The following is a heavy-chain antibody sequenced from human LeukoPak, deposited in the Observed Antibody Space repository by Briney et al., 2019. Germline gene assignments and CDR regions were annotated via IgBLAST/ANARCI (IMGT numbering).Heavy chain of an antibody. CDR2: INQDGSQK. CDR3: ARDWFDGDYDRFDY. CDR1: GFTFSSYW. V-gene: IGHV3-7*03. J-gene: IGHJ4*02. D-gene: IGHD4-17*01. Sequence: GGSLRLSCAVSGFTFSSYWMSWFRQAPGKGLERVANINQDGSQKFSVDSVKGRFTISRDNAKNSLSLQMNSLRVEDTAVYYCARDWFDGDYDRFDYWGQGTLVTVSS.